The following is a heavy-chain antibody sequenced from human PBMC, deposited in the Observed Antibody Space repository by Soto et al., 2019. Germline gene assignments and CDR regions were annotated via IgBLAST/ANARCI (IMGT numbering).Heavy chain of an antibody. CDR3: AGERARITGTSGHAFDI. CDR1: GGSISSGGYY. D-gene: IGHD1-20*01. V-gene: IGHV4-31*03. CDR2: IYYSGST. Sequence: LSLTCTVSGGSISSGGYYWSWIRQHPGKGLEWVGYIYYSGSTYYNPSLKSRVTISVDTSKNQFSLKLSSVTAADTAVYYCAGERARITGTSGHAFDIWGQGTMVTVSS. J-gene: IGHJ3*02.